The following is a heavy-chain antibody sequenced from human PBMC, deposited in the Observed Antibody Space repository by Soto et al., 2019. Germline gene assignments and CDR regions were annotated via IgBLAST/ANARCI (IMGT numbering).Heavy chain of an antibody. CDR3: ARDHVDIVATIRKRFDY. CDR2: ISAYNGNT. V-gene: IGHV1-18*01. J-gene: IGHJ4*02. CDR1: GYTFTSYG. D-gene: IGHD5-12*01. Sequence: ASVKVSCKASGYTFTSYGISWVRQANGQGLEWMGWISAYNGNTNYAQKLQGRVTMTTDTSTSTAYMELRSLRSDDTAVYYCARDHVDIVATIRKRFDYWGQGTLVTVSS.